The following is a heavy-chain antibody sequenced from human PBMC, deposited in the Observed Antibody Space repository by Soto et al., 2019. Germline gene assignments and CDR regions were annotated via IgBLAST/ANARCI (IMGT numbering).Heavy chain of an antibody. Sequence: QVQLQESGPGLMKPSQTLSLTCTVSGGSISSGGYYWSWIRQHPGKGLEWIGYINYSGSTYYNPSLKSRVTISVVTSKHQVSRKLSSVTATDTAVYYCARSGELRSRKKAFDIWGQGTMVTVSS. J-gene: IGHJ3*02. V-gene: IGHV4-31*03. CDR1: GGSISSGGYY. CDR2: INYSGST. D-gene: IGHD5-12*01. CDR3: ARSGELRSRKKAFDI.